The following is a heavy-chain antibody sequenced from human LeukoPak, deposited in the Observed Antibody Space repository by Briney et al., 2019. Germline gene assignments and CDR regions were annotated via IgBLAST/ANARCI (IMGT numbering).Heavy chain of an antibody. CDR3: ARRAAAGTEPYWYFDL. D-gene: IGHD6-13*01. V-gene: IGHV4-4*02. CDR1: GGSISSSDW. J-gene: IGHJ2*01. Sequence: PSETLSLTCAVSGGSISSSDWWSWVRQPPGKGLEWIGEIYNSGGTNYNPSLKSRVTISVDTSKNQFSLKLSSVTAADTAVYYCARRAAAGTEPYWYFDLWGRGTLVTVSS. CDR2: IYNSGGT.